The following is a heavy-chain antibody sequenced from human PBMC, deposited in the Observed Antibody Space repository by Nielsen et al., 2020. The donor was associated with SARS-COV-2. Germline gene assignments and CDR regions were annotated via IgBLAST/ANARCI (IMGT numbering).Heavy chain of an antibody. D-gene: IGHD1-26*01. Sequence: GESLKISCAASGFTFSSYAMSWVRQAPGKGLEWVANIEEHGGEGFYVDSVEGRFTISRDNTKRSLYLQMRGLRAEDTAIYFCGRDRSPSLWGQGTVVTVSS. V-gene: IGHV3-7*03. CDR2: IEEHGGEG. J-gene: IGHJ4*02. CDR3: GRDRSPSL. CDR1: GFTFSSYA.